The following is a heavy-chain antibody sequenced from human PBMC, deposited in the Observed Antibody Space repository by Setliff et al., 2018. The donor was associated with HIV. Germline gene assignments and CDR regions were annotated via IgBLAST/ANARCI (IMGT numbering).Heavy chain of an antibody. D-gene: IGHD6-19*01. CDR3: ARETAGGHWDEY. CDR1: GYAFTSFQ. CDR2: IVPSSGDT. J-gene: IGHJ4*02. V-gene: IGHV1-46*01. Sequence: ASVKVSCKTSGYAFTSFQLHWVRQAPGQGLEWLGGIVPSSGDTNYAQKFRGRVTMARDMSTTTVYMDLNSLTSEDTAVYYCARETAGGHWDEYWGQGTLVTVSS.